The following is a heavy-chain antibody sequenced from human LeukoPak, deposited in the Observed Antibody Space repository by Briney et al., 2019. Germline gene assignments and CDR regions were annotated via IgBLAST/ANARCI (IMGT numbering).Heavy chain of an antibody. CDR3: ARDNGNGWFGEN. D-gene: IGHD3-10*01. CDR2: IYTSGST. J-gene: IGHJ4*02. V-gene: IGHV4-61*02. Sequence: SETLSLTCTVSGGSISSGSYYWSWIRQPAGKGLEWIGRIYTSGSTNYNPSLKSRVTISVDTSKNQFSLKLSSVTAADTAVYYCARDNGNGWFGENWGQGTLVTVSS. CDR1: GGSISSGSYY.